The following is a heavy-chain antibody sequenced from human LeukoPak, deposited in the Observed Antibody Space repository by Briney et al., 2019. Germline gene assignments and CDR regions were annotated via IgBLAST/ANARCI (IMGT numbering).Heavy chain of an antibody. CDR3: ARGRTIFGVVTNIDY. CDR1: GFTFSNFA. CDR2: IPYTGSKE. V-gene: IGHV3-30-3*01. J-gene: IGHJ4*02. D-gene: IGHD3-3*01. Sequence: GRSLRLSCAASGFTFSNFAMHWVRQAPGKGLEWVALIPYTGSKEYYADSVKGRFTISRDNSKNTLHLQMNSLTAEDTAVYYCARGRTIFGVVTNIDYWGQGTLVTVSS.